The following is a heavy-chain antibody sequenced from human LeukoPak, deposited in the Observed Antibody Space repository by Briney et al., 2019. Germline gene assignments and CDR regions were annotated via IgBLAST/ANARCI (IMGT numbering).Heavy chain of an antibody. D-gene: IGHD6-13*01. CDR2: IYYSGSI. J-gene: IGHJ5*02. CDR3: ARGFSSSWYFNWFDP. V-gene: IGHV4-59*08. Sequence: SETLSLTCTVSGGSISSYYWNWIRQPPGKGLEWIGYIYYSGSINYNPSLKSRVTISVDTSKNQFSLKLSSVTAADTAVYYCARGFSSSWYFNWFDPWGQGTLVTVSS. CDR1: GGSISSYY.